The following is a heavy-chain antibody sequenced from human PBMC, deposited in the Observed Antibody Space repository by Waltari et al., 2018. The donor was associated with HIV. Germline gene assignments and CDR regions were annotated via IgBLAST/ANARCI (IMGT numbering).Heavy chain of an antibody. CDR2: IYWDDDK. V-gene: IGHV2-5*02. D-gene: IGHD3-22*01. CDR3: AHSSYYDSSGYYYGDAFDI. CDR1: GFSLSTSGVG. J-gene: IGHJ3*02. Sequence: QITLKESGPTLVKPTQTLTLTCTFSGFSLSTSGVGVGWIRQPPGKALEWLALIYWDDDKRYSPSLKSRLTITKDTSKNQVVLTMTNMDPVDTATYYCAHSSYYDSSGYYYGDAFDIWGQGTMVTVSS.